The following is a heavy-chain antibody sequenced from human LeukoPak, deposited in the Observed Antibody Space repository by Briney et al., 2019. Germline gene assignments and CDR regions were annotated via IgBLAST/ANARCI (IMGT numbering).Heavy chain of an antibody. J-gene: IGHJ4*02. V-gene: IGHV4-59*08. CDR2: IFYSGGT. Sequence: SETLSLTCTVSGGSISSYYWSWIRQPPGKELEWIGYIFYSGGTKYNPSLKSRVTMSVDTSKNQFSLNLISVTAADTAVYCCARCYGTSWYAWEHWGQGTLVTVSS. D-gene: IGHD6-13*01. CDR1: GGSISSYY. CDR3: ARCYGTSWYAWEH.